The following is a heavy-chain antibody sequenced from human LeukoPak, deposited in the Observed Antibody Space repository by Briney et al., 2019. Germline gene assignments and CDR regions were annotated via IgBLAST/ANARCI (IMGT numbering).Heavy chain of an antibody. CDR3: ARERVTIFGPDAFDI. CDR2: ISAGGANT. CDR1: GFTFSTYA. V-gene: IGHV3-23*01. Sequence: GGSLRLSCAASGFTFSTYAMSWVRQAPGKGLEWVSTISAGGANTYYTDSVKGRFTISRDNSKNTLYLQMNSLRAEDTAVYYCARERVTIFGPDAFDIWGQGTMVTVSS. D-gene: IGHD3-3*01. J-gene: IGHJ3*02.